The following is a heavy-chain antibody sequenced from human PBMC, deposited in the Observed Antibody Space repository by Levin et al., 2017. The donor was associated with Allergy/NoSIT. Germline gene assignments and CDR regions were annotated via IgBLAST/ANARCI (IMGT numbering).Heavy chain of an antibody. Sequence: PGGSLRLSCTVSGGSISSSSYYWGWIRQPPGKGLEWIGSIYYSGSTYYNPSLKSRVTISVDTSKNQFSLKLSSVTAADTAVYYCARHEVAVKLFDYWGQGTLVTVSS. V-gene: IGHV4-39*01. CDR3: ARHEVAVKLFDY. D-gene: IGHD2-15*01. J-gene: IGHJ4*02. CDR2: IYYSGST. CDR1: GGSISSSSYY.